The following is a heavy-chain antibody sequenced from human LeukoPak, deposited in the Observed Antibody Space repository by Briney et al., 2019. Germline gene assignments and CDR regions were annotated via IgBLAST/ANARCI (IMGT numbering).Heavy chain of an antibody. D-gene: IGHD2-15*01. V-gene: IGHV4-34*01. CDR2: INHSGST. CDR3: ARSDSWRPAFGY. J-gene: IGHJ4*02. Sequence: PSETLSLTCAVYGGSFSGYYWSWIRQPPGKGLEWIGEINHSGSTNYNPSLKSRVTISVDTSKNQFSLKLSSVTAADTAVYYCARSDSWRPAFGYWGQGTLVTVSS. CDR1: GGSFSGYY.